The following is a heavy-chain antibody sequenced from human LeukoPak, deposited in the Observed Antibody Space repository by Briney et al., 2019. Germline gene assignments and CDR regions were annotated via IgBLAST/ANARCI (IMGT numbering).Heavy chain of an antibody. CDR3: ARDLAVSIAARGYYGMDV. V-gene: IGHV1-8*01. D-gene: IGHD6-6*01. CDR1: GYTFTSYD. CDR2: MNPNSGNT. Sequence: GASVKVPCKASGYTFTSYDINWVRQATGQGLEWMGWMNPNSGNTGYAQKFQGRVTMTRNTSISTAYMELSRLRSDDTAVYHCARDLAVSIAARGYYGMDVWGQGTTVTVSS. J-gene: IGHJ6*02.